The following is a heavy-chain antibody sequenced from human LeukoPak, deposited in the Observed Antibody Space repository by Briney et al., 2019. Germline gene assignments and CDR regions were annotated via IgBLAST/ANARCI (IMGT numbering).Heavy chain of an antibody. Sequence: SETPSLTRTVPGGSLSEYSWRWSRPPPGKGLEWSGNIFYSGSANHNTSLKSRVTISKDTSNNQISLTLTSVTTADTAGYYFAGAGGVKTAALDLDYWGQGTLVTVSS. CDR1: GGSLSEYS. V-gene: IGHV4-59*01. CDR3: AGAGGVKTAALDLDY. J-gene: IGHJ4*02. D-gene: IGHD6-25*01. CDR2: IFYSGSA.